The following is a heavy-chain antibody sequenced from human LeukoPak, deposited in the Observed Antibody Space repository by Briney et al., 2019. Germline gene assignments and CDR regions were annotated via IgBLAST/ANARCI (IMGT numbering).Heavy chain of an antibody. CDR2: ISWNSGSI. CDR3: AKDTSSVEWLFGAFDI. J-gene: IGHJ3*02. CDR1: GFTFDDYA. D-gene: IGHD3-3*01. Sequence: GRSLRLSCAASGFTFDDYAMYWVRQAPGKGLEWVSGISWNSGSIGYADSVKGRFTISRDNAKNSLYLQMNSLRAEDMALYYCAKDTSSVEWLFGAFDIWGQGTMVTVSS. V-gene: IGHV3-9*03.